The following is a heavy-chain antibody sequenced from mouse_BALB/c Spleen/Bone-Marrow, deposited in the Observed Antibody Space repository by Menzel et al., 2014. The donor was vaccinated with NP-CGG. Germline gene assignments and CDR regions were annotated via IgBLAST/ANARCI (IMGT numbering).Heavy chain of an antibody. V-gene: IGHV1-5*01. CDR1: GYTFSNYW. Sequence: VQLQRSGTVLARPGAAVKMSCKASGYTFSNYWMHWVKQRPGQGLEWIGTIYPGNSDTTYNQKFKGKAKLTAVTSTSTAYMELSSLTNEDSAVYYCTTLARNNFDYWGQGTTLTVSS. CDR3: TTLARNNFDY. CDR2: IYPGNSDT. J-gene: IGHJ2*01.